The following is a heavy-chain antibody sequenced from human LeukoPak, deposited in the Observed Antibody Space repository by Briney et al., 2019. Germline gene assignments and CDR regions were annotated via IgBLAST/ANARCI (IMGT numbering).Heavy chain of an antibody. J-gene: IGHJ6*02. CDR1: GFTFSSYA. CDR3: AKGLSIAARPDYFYYYAMDV. Sequence: SGGSLRLSCVASGFTFSSYAMSWVRQAPGKGLEWVSGISAGGGATYYANSVKGRFTISRDNSNNTLYLRVNSLRAEDTAIYYCAKGLSIAARPDYFYYYAMDVWGQGTTVSVSS. D-gene: IGHD6-6*01. CDR2: ISAGGGAT. V-gene: IGHV3-23*01.